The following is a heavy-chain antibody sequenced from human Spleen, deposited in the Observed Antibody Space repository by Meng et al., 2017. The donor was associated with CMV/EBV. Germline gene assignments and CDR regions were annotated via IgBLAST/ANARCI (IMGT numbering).Heavy chain of an antibody. D-gene: IGHD3-16*01. CDR2: IKNDVSTI. Sequence: GESLKISCAASGFTFSSYWMHWVRQVPGKGLVWVSRIKNDVSTITYADSVKGRFTISRDNAKNTLYLQMNSLRAEDTAVYYCVTTVIGGGGLGYWGQGTLVTVSS. J-gene: IGHJ4*02. CDR1: GFTFSSYW. CDR3: VTTVIGGGGLGY. V-gene: IGHV3-74*03.